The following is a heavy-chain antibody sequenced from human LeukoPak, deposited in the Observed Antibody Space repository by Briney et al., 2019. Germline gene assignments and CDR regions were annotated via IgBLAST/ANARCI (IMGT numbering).Heavy chain of an antibody. CDR2: INTNTGNP. CDR3: ARDRCSSTSCSRVRFDP. J-gene: IGHJ5*02. V-gene: IGHV7-4-1*02. Sequence: ASVKVSCKASGYTFTSYDINWVRQAPGQGLEWMGWINTNTGNPTYAQGFTGRFVFSLDTSVSTAYLQTSSLKAEDTAVYYCARDRCSSTSCSRVRFDPWGQGTLVTVSS. CDR1: GYTFTSYD. D-gene: IGHD2-2*01.